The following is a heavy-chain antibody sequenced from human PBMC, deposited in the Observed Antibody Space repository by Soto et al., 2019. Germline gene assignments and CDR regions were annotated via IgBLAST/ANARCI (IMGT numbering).Heavy chain of an antibody. J-gene: IGHJ6*03. Sequence: SGGSLRLSCAASGFTLSSYWMHWVRQAPGKGLVWVSRINSDGSSTSYADSVKGRFTISRDNAKNTLYLQMNSLRAEDTAVYYCARDAYYDFWSGLSHYYYYYMDVWGKGTTVTSP. CDR3: ARDAYYDFWSGLSHYYYYYMDV. D-gene: IGHD3-3*01. CDR2: INSDGSST. CDR1: GFTLSSYW. V-gene: IGHV3-74*01.